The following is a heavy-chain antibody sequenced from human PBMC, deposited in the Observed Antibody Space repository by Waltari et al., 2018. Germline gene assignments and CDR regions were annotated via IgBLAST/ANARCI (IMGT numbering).Heavy chain of an antibody. V-gene: IGHV1-69*01. CDR1: CRTFRTQS. CDR3: ARDLYIVVVPAAMKADYYYGMDV. Sequence: QVHLVQSGAEVKKPWASVTGSCHASCRTFRTQSIRRCRPAHGHGRMHVRGIITIFGTATYAQKFQGRVPITADESTSTAYMELSSLRSEDTAVYYCARDLYIVVVPAAMKADYYYGMDVWGQGTTVTVSS. CDR2: IITIFGTA. D-gene: IGHD2-2*01. J-gene: IGHJ6*02.